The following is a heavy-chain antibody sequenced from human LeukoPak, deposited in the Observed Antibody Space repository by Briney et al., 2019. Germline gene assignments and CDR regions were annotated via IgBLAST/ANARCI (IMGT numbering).Heavy chain of an antibody. CDR3: ARDSYSRY. CDR2: IYNDGST. Sequence: PGGSLRLSCAASGFAVSSHYMSWVRQAPGRGLEWVSVIYNDGSTYYADSVKGRFTLSRDISKNTLYLQMNSLRVEDTAVYYCARDSYSRYWGQGTLVSVSS. V-gene: IGHV3-66*01. CDR1: GFAVSSHY. D-gene: IGHD3-16*01. J-gene: IGHJ4*02.